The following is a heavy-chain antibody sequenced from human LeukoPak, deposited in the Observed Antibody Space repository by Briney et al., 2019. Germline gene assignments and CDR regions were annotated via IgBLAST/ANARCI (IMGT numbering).Heavy chain of an antibody. Sequence: GGSLRLSCAASGFTFNSYAMSWVRQAPGKGLECVSAISGSGGSTYYADSVKGRFTISRDNSKNTLYLQMNSLRAEDTAVYYCAKYRHWNGGYDYWGQGTLVTVSS. J-gene: IGHJ4*02. CDR1: GFTFNSYA. V-gene: IGHV3-23*01. D-gene: IGHD1-1*01. CDR2: ISGSGGST. CDR3: AKYRHWNGGYDY.